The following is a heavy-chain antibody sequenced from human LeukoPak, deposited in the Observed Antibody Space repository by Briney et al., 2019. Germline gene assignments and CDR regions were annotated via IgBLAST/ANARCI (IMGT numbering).Heavy chain of an antibody. D-gene: IGHD2-2*01. CDR3: ARDCSSTSCYGFDY. Sequence: GGSLRLSCAASGFTFSDYYMSWIRQAPGKGLEWVSYISSSGSTIYYADSVKGRLTISRDNAKNSLYLQMNSLRAEDTAVYYCARDCSSTSCYGFDYWGQGTLVTVSS. J-gene: IGHJ4*02. CDR2: ISSSGSTI. V-gene: IGHV3-11*01. CDR1: GFTFSDYY.